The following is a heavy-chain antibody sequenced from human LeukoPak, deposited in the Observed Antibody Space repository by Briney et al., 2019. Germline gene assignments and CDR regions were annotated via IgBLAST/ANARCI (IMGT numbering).Heavy chain of an antibody. V-gene: IGHV1-24*01. CDR2: FDPEDGET. D-gene: IGHD3-3*01. CDR3: ATGITIFGVVRWVFDI. Sequence: ASVKVSCKVSGYTLTELSMHWVRQAPGKGLEWMGGFDPEDGETIYAQKFQGRVTMTEDTSTDTAYMELSSLRSEDTAVYYCATGITIFGVVRWVFDIWGQGTMVTVSS. J-gene: IGHJ3*02. CDR1: GYTLTELS.